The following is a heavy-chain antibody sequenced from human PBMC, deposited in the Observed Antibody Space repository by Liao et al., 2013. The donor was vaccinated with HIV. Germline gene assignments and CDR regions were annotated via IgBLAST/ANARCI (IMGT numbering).Heavy chain of an antibody. CDR1: GGSISSGSYY. D-gene: IGHD6-6*01. J-gene: IGHJ6*03. V-gene: IGHV4-61*02. CDR2: IYTSGST. Sequence: QVQLQESGPGLVKPSQTLSLTCTVSGGSISSGSYYWSWIRQPAGKGLEWIGRIYTSGSTNYSPSLKSRVTISGDTSKNQFSLKLSSVTAADTATYYCAREPVRNYYNYYDMDVWGTGRRSPSP. CDR3: AREPVRNYYNYYDMDV.